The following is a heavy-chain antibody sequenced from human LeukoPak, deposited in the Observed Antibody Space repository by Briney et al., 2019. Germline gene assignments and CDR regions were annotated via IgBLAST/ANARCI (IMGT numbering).Heavy chain of an antibody. V-gene: IGHV3-11*01. CDR1: GFTFSDYY. D-gene: IGHD5-24*01. J-gene: IGHJ4*02. CDR2: ISSSGSTI. CDR3: ARDLRRWLHRSFDY. Sequence: GGSLRLSCAASGFTFSDYYMSWIRQAPGKGLEWVSCISSSGSTIYYADSVKGRFTISRDNAKNSLYLQMNSLRAEDTAVYYCARDLRRWLHRSFDYRGQGTLVTVSS.